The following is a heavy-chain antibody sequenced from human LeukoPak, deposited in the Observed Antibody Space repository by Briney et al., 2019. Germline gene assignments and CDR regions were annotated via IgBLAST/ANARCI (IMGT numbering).Heavy chain of an antibody. V-gene: IGHV1-69*13. CDR3: ARRRTFRGVGSYFDY. D-gene: IGHD3-10*01. Sequence: SVKVSCKAPGGTFSSYAISWVRQAPGQGLEWMGGIIPIFGTANYAQKFQGRVTITADESTSTAYMELSSLRSEDTAVYYCARRRTFRGVGSYFDYWGQGTLVTVSS. CDR1: GGTFSSYA. CDR2: IIPIFGTA. J-gene: IGHJ4*01.